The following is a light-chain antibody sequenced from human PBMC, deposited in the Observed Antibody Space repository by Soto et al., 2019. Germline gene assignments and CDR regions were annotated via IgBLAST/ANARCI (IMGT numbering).Light chain of an antibody. CDR1: STDVDDYYL. V-gene: IGLV2-14*01. CDR3: GSYTNTTYV. CDR2: EVS. J-gene: IGLJ1*01. Sequence: VLTQPASVSGSPGQSITISCTAASTDVDDYYLVSWYQHHPGKAPKLIIYEVSNRPSGVSHRFSASMSGNTASLTISGLQAEDEADYYCGSYTNTTYVVETGTKVTGL.